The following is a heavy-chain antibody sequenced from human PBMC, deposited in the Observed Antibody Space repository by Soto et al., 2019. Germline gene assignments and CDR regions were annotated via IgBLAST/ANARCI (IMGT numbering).Heavy chain of an antibody. Sequence: GASVKVSCKASGYTFTSYGISWVRQAPGQGLEWMGWISAYNGNTNYAQKLQGRVTMTTDTSTSTAYMELRSLRSDDTAVYYCARDGPHVPTYAYVWGSYRLDAFDIWGQGTMVTVSS. D-gene: IGHD3-16*02. J-gene: IGHJ3*02. CDR2: ISAYNGNT. CDR1: GYTFTSYG. V-gene: IGHV1-18*01. CDR3: ARDGPHVPTYAYVWGSYRLDAFDI.